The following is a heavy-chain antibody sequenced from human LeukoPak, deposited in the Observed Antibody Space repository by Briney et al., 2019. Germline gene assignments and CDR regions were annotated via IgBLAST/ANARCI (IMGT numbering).Heavy chain of an antibody. CDR1: GFTVSRNH. Sequence: GGSLRLACAASGFTVSRNHMSWVRQAPGKGLEWVSVLDSGSKTYYAESVKGRFIISRDKSKNTLYLQMNSLRSDDTAVYYCARDRRCAGACPPGNFQHWGQGTLVMVSS. D-gene: IGHD2-21*02. CDR2: LDSGSKT. CDR3: ARDRRCAGACPPGNFQH. J-gene: IGHJ1*01. V-gene: IGHV3-66*01.